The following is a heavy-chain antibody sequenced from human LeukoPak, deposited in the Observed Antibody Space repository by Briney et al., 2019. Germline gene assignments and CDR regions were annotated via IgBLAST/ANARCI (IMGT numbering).Heavy chain of an antibody. CDR3: ARRGSGWYFPSDY. Sequence: SGTLSLTCAVSGGSISSSNWWSWVRQPPGKGLEWIGEIYHSGSTNYNPSLKSRVTISVDKSKNQFSLKLSSVTAADTAVYCCARRGSGWYFPSDYWGQGTLVTVSS. J-gene: IGHJ4*02. V-gene: IGHV4-4*01. D-gene: IGHD6-19*01. CDR2: IYHSGST. CDR1: GGSISSSNW.